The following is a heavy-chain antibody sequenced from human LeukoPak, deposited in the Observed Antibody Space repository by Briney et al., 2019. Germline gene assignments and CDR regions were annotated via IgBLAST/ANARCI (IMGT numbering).Heavy chain of an antibody. D-gene: IGHD3-10*01. V-gene: IGHV4-30-4*01. CDR3: ARDPVYGSGTF. CDR1: GGSTSTGDYY. Sequence: PSETLSLTCTVAGGSTSTGDYYWSWIRQPPGKGLEWIGYIYYSGTTYYNPSLKGRISFSMQTSKNQFSLNLRSVTAADTAVYYCARDPVYGSGTFWGQGTLVTVSS. CDR2: IYYSGTT. J-gene: IGHJ4*02.